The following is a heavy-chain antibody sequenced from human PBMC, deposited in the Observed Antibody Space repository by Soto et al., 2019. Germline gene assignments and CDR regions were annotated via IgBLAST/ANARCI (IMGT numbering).Heavy chain of an antibody. CDR1: GFTFSSYA. CDR3: AKVEVGPRIAEADRRFQH. J-gene: IGHJ1*01. Sequence: GGSLRLSCAASGFTFSSYAMSWVRQAPGKGLEWVSAISGSGGSTYYADSVKGRFTISRDNSKNTLYLQMNSLRAEDTAVYYCAKVEVGPRIAEADRRFQHWGQGTLVNGSS. V-gene: IGHV3-23*01. CDR2: ISGSGGST. D-gene: IGHD6-13*01.